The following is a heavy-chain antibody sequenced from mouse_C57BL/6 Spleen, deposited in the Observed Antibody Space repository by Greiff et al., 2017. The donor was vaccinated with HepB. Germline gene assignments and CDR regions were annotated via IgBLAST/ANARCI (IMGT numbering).Heavy chain of an antibody. V-gene: IGHV1-55*01. J-gene: IGHJ2*01. CDR2: IYPGSGST. Sequence: VKLMESGAELVKPGASVKMSCKASGYTFTSYWITWVKQRPGQGLEWIGDIYPGSGSTNYNEKFKSKATLTVDTSSSTAYMQLSSLTSEDSAVYYCARRWDYFDYWGQGTTLTVSS. CDR1: GYTFTSYW. D-gene: IGHD4-1*01. CDR3: ARRWDYFDY.